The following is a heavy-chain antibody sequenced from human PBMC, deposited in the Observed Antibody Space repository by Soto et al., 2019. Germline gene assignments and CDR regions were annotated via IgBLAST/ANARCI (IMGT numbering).Heavy chain of an antibody. J-gene: IGHJ4*02. D-gene: IGHD5-12*01. CDR3: AKDRDGYGFDC. CDR1: GFTFSSYP. Sequence: GGSLRLSCAASGFTFSSYPMSWVRQAPGKGLEWVSAISGSGGNTYYADSVKGRFTISRDNSKNTLYLQMNSLRAEDTAVYYCAKDRDGYGFDCWGQGTLVTVSS. V-gene: IGHV3-23*01. CDR2: ISGSGGNT.